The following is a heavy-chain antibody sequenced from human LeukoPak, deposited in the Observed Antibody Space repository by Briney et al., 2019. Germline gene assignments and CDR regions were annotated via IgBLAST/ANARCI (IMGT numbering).Heavy chain of an antibody. J-gene: IGHJ4*02. CDR3: ARVGYDSSV. D-gene: IGHD3-22*01. CDR2: IYYSGST. Sequence: SETLSLTCTVSGGSISSSSYYWGWIRQPPGKGLEWIGNIYYSGSTYYNPSLKSRVTISVDTSKNQFSLKLSSVTAADTAVYYCARVGYDSSVWGQGTLVTVSS. CDR1: GGSISSSSYY. V-gene: IGHV4-39*01.